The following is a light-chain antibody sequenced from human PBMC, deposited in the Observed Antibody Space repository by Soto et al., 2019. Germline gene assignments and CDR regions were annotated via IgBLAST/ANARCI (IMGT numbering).Light chain of an antibody. CDR2: GAS. CDR3: QQYGSSPRFT. J-gene: IGKJ3*01. Sequence: EIVLTQSPGTLSLSPGERATLSCRAGQSVSSSYLAWYQQKPGQAPRLLTYGASSRATGIPDRFSGSGSGTDFTLTISRLEPEDFAVYYCQQYGSSPRFTFGPGTKVDIK. CDR1: QSVSSSY. V-gene: IGKV3-20*01.